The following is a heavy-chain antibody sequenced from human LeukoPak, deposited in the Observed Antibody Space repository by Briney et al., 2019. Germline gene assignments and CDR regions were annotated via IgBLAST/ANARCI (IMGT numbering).Heavy chain of an antibody. Sequence: ASVTVSFKASGYTFTIYFMHWVRQAPGQGLEWMGIINPSGGSTSYAQKFQGRVTMTRATSTSTVYMELSSLRSEDTAVYYCARVELNYGMDVWGQGTTVTVSS. CDR1: GYTFTIYF. V-gene: IGHV1-46*01. J-gene: IGHJ6*02. D-gene: IGHD1-7*01. CDR3: ARVELNYGMDV. CDR2: INPSGGST.